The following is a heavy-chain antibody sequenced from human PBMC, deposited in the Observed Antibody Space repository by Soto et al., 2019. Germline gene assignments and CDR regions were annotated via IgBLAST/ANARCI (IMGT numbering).Heavy chain of an antibody. D-gene: IGHD5-12*01. CDR1: GGSISSGGYS. Sequence: QLQLQESGSGLVKPSQTLSLTCAVSGGSISSGGYSWSWIRQPPGKGLEWIGYIYHSGSTYYNPSLNSRVTISLYRSKYQYSLKPGSVTAADTAVYYCAAEGGLPRYYYGQGTLVTVSS. CDR3: AAEGGLPRYY. J-gene: IGHJ4*02. CDR2: IYHSGST. V-gene: IGHV4-30-2*01.